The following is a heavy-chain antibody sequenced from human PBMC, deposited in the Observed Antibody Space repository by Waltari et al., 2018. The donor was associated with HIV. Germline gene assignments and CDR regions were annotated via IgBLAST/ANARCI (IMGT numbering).Heavy chain of an antibody. CDR1: GFTFSSYV. Sequence: QVQLVESGGGVVQPGRSLRLSCAASGFTFSSYVMHWVRQAPGKGPEWVAIIWFDGSNKYYADSVKGRLTISRDNSKNMLYLQMNSLRAEDTAVYYCARVRGAFHYFYMDVWGKGTTVTVSS. CDR3: ARVRGAFHYFYMDV. V-gene: IGHV3-33*01. CDR2: IWFDGSNK. J-gene: IGHJ6*03.